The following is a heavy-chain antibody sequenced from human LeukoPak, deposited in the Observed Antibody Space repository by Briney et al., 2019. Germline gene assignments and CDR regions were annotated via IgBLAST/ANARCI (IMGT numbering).Heavy chain of an antibody. J-gene: IGHJ4*02. D-gene: IGHD3-3*01. V-gene: IGHV1-2*02. CDR3: AREWYYDFWSGYYIY. CDR1: GYTFTGYY. Sequence: ASVKVSCKASGYTFTGYYMHWVRQAPGQGLEWMGWINPNSGGTNYAQKFQGRVTMTRDTSISTAYMELSRLRSDDTAVYYCAREWYYDFWSGYYIYWGQGTLVTVSS. CDR2: INPNSGGT.